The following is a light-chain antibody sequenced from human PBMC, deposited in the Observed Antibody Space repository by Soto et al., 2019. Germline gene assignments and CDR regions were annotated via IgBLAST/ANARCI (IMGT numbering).Light chain of an antibody. J-gene: IGLJ1*01. CDR3: ISYTGSSTSYV. V-gene: IGLV2-11*01. CDR2: DVS. Sequence: QSALTQPRSVSGSPGQSVTISCTGTSSDVGAYNYVSWYQQHPGKAPKLMIYDVSKWPSGVPDRFSGSKSGNTASLTISGLQAEDEADYYCISYTGSSTSYVFGSGTKLTVL. CDR1: SSDVGAYNY.